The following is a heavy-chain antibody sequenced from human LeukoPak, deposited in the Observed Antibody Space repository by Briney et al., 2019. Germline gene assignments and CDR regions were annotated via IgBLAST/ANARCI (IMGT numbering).Heavy chain of an antibody. V-gene: IGHV3-23*01. CDR1: GLTFSSYD. Sequence: PGGSLRLSCSASGLTFSSYDMHWVRQAPGKGLEWVSAISGSGGSTYYADSVKGRFTISRDNSKNTLYLQMNSLRAEDTAVYYCAKDRYGFWSGYDYWGQGTLVTVSS. CDR3: AKDRYGFWSGYDY. J-gene: IGHJ4*02. D-gene: IGHD3-3*01. CDR2: ISGSGGST.